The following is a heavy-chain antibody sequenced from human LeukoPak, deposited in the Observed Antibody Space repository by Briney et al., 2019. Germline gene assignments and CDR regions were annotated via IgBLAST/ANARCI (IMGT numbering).Heavy chain of an antibody. D-gene: IGHD2-2*01. CDR2: IYPGDSDT. J-gene: IGHJ5*02. Sequence: GESLKISCKGSGYSFTSYWIGWVRQMPGKGLEWMGIIYPGDSDTRYSPFFQGQVTISSDKSISNAYLQWSSLKASDTAMYYCARQGCSSTSCSVVPWGQGTLVTVSS. CDR3: ARQGCSSTSCSVVP. V-gene: IGHV5-51*01. CDR1: GYSFTSYW.